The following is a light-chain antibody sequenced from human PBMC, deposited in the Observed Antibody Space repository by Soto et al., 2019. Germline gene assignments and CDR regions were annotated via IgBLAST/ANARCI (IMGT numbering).Light chain of an antibody. CDR2: DAS. V-gene: IGKV1-5*01. CDR1: QSISSW. Sequence: DIQMTQSPSTLSASVGDRVTITCRASQSISSWLAWYQQNPGKAPKLLIYDASSLQSGVPPRFSGSGSGTDFTLAISSLQPEDSATYYCLKDINYPWTVGQGTKVDIK. CDR3: LKDINYPWT. J-gene: IGKJ1*01.